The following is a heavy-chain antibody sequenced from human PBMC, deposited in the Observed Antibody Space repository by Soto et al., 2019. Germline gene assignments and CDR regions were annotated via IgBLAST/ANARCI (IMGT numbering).Heavy chain of an antibody. CDR3: GLASKWELLGYFYGMDV. CDR1: GGTFNTYA. CDR2: VIPLFNTP. V-gene: IGHV1-69*01. Sequence: QVQLVQSGAEVKKPGCSAKVSCKASGGTFNTYAITWVRQAPGQGFEWMGGVIPLFNTPDYAQKFQGRLTITADESTSTVYLELSGLSSEDTAVYFCGLASKWELLGYFYGMDVWGQGTTVTV. J-gene: IGHJ6*02. D-gene: IGHD1-26*01.